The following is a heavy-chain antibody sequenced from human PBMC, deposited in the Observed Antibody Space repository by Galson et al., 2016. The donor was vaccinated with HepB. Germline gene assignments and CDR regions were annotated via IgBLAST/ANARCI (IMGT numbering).Heavy chain of an antibody. Sequence: SLRLSCAASGLTFTKWMNWIHLAPGKGLEWVAIINNDGSDTSYVDSVKGRFTISRDNANNLLFLQMNSLRVDDTALYFCASGAGWLIDYWGQGTHVIVSS. CDR2: INNDGSDT. D-gene: IGHD6-19*01. CDR1: GLTFTKW. V-gene: IGHV3-7*03. J-gene: IGHJ4*02. CDR3: ASGAGWLIDY.